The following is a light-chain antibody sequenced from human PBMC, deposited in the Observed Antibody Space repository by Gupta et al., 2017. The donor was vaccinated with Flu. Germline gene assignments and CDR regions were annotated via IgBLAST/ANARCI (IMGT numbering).Light chain of an antibody. CDR2: DAS. V-gene: IGKV3-11*01. J-gene: IGKJ5*01. Sequence: EIVLTQSPATLSLSPGERATLSCRASQSVSSYLAWYQQKPGQAPRLLIYDASNRATGIPARFSGSGSGTDFTLTISSLETEDFAVYYFQQRSNWITFGQGTRLEIK. CDR3: QQRSNWIT. CDR1: QSVSSY.